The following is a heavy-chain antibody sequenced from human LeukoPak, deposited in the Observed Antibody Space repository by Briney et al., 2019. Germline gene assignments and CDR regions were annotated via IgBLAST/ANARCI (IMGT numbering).Heavy chain of an antibody. CDR1: GFTFSNYW. D-gene: IGHD3-16*01. CDR3: ATWGGLGDY. J-gene: IGHJ4*02. CDR2: IKQDGREK. V-gene: IGHV3-7*01. Sequence: GGFLRLSCAASGFTFSNYWMTWVRQAPGKGLEWVANIKQDGREKYYVDSVKGRFTISRDNAKNSLYLQMNSLRADDTAVYYCATWGGLGDYWGQGTLVTVSS.